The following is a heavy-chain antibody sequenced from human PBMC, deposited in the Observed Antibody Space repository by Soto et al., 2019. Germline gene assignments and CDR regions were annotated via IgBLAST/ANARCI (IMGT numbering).Heavy chain of an antibody. J-gene: IGHJ2*01. CDR2: IYYSENT. CDR1: GVSISSGDYY. Sequence: PSETLSLTCTVSGVSISSGDYYWSWIRQTPGKGLEWIGYIYYSENTYYNPSLKSRVTISVDTSKNQFSLKLSSVTAADTAVYYCARVSAGYWYFDLWGRGTLVTVSS. CDR3: ARVSAGYWYFDL. V-gene: IGHV4-30-4*02. D-gene: IGHD6-19*01.